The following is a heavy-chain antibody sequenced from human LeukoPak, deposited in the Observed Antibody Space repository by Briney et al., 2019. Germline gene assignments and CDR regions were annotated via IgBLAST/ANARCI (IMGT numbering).Heavy chain of an antibody. D-gene: IGHD3-22*01. CDR2: ISGSGGST. V-gene: IGHV3-23*01. J-gene: IGHJ3*02. CDR3: AKDWPIVVVIRQDAFDI. CDR1: GFTFSSYA. Sequence: PGGSLRLSCAASGFTFSSYAMSWVRQAPGKGLEWVSAISGSGGSTYYADSVKGRFTISRDNSKNTLYLQMNSLRAEDTAVYYCAKDWPIVVVIRQDAFDIWGQGTMVTVSS.